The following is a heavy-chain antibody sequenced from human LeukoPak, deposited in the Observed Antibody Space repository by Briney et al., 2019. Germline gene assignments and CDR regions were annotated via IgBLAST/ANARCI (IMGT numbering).Heavy chain of an antibody. D-gene: IGHD2-15*01. Sequence: PSQTLSLTCTVSGGSISSGDYYWSWLRQPPGKGLEWIGYIYYSGSTYYNPSLKSRVTISVDTSKNQFSLKLSSVTAADTAVYYCARFADPRTSYCSGGSCYDAFDIWGQGTMVTVSS. V-gene: IGHV4-30-4*01. CDR1: GGSISSGDYY. CDR3: ARFADPRTSYCSGGSCYDAFDI. CDR2: IYYSGST. J-gene: IGHJ3*02.